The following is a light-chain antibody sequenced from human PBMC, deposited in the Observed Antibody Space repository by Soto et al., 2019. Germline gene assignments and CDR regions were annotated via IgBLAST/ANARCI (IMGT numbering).Light chain of an antibody. CDR2: KTS. Sequence: DIHMTQSPSTLSASVGDRVTITCRAXXSXXXXLAWYQQKPGQAPHLLIYKTSSLETXVPSRFSGSGSGTXXXXXIXXLXXXDFATXYCQHYNDYSWTFGQGTKVEVK. J-gene: IGKJ1*01. V-gene: IGKV1-5*03. CDR3: QHYNDYSWT. CDR1: XSXXXX.